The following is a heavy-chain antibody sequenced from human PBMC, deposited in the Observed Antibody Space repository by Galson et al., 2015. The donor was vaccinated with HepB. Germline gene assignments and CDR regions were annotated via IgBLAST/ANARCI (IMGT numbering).Heavy chain of an antibody. Sequence: SVKVSCKASGGTFSSYAISWVRQAPGQGLERMGRIIPILGIANYAQKFQGRVTITADKSTSTAYMELSSLRSEDTAVYYCASTVTTWGVNYYYYGMDVWGQGTTVTVSS. J-gene: IGHJ6*02. CDR1: GGTFSSYA. V-gene: IGHV1-69*04. CDR2: IIPILGIA. CDR3: ASTVTTWGVNYYYYGMDV. D-gene: IGHD4-11*01.